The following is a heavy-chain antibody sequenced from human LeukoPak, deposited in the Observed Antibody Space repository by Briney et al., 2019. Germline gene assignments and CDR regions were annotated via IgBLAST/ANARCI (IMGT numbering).Heavy chain of an antibody. J-gene: IGHJ4*02. D-gene: IGHD2-15*01. CDR2: ISSSGSTM. CDR3: AKAPVTTCSGAYCYPFDY. Sequence: LSLTCAVSGGSISSSNWWSWVRQPPGKGLEWVSYISSSGSTMYYTDSVKGRFTISRDNAKDSLYLQMNSLRAGDAAVYYCAKAPVTTCSGAYCYPFDYWSQGTLVTVSS. V-gene: IGHV3-11*01. CDR1: GGSISSSNW.